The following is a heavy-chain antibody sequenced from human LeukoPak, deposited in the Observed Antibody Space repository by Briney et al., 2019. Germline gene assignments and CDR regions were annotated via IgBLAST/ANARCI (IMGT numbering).Heavy chain of an antibody. CDR3: ARGGDTGSMDV. CDR2: INHSGST. J-gene: IGHJ6*04. D-gene: IGHD1-26*01. CDR1: GGSFSGYY. V-gene: IGHV4-34*01. Sequence: SETLSLTCAVYGGSFSGYYWSWIRQPPGKGLEWIGEINHSGSTDYNPSLKSRVTISVDTSKNQFSLQLNSVTPEDTAVYYCARGGDTGSMDVWGKGTTVTVSS.